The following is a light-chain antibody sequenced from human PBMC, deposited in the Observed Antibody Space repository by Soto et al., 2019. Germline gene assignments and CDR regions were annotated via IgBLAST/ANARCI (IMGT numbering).Light chain of an antibody. Sequence: QSVLTQPASVSGSPGQSITICCTGTSRDVGGYNYVSWYQQHPGKAPKLMIYDVSNRPSGVSNRFSGSKSGNTASLTISGLQAEDEADYYCSSYTSSSTLFVFGTGTKVTVL. CDR1: SRDVGGYNY. CDR3: SSYTSSSTLFV. V-gene: IGLV2-14*01. CDR2: DVS. J-gene: IGLJ1*01.